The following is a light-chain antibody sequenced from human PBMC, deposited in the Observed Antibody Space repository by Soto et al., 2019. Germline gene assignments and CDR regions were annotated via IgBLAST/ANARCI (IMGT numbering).Light chain of an antibody. V-gene: IGLV2-11*01. CDR1: SSDVGGYNY. Sequence: QSVLTQPRSVSGSPGQSVTISCTGTSSDVGGYNYVSWYQHHPGKAPKLMIYDVSKRPSGVPDRFSGSKSGNTASLTISGLQAEDEADYYCCSYAGSYWVFGGGTQLTVL. J-gene: IGLJ3*02. CDR3: CSYAGSYWV. CDR2: DVS.